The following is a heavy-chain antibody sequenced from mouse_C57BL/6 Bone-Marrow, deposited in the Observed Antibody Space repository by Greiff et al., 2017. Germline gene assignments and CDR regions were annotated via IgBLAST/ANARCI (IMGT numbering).Heavy chain of an antibody. D-gene: IGHD1-1*01. V-gene: IGHV1-7*01. Sequence: QVQLKQSGAELAKPGASVKLSCKASGYTFTRYWMHWVKQRPGQGLEWIGYINPSSGYTKYNQKVKDKTTLTADKSSSTAYMQLSSLTYEDSAVYCCARWDYGSSYLIHDYAMDFWGQGTSGTVTS. CDR2: INPSSGYT. CDR3: ARWDYGSSYLIHDYAMDF. CDR1: GYTFTRYW. J-gene: IGHJ4*01.